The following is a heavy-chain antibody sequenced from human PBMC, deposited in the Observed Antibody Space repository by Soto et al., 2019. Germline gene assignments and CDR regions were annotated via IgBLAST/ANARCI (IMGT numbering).Heavy chain of an antibody. J-gene: IGHJ4*02. D-gene: IGHD2-15*01. Sequence: QMQLQESGPGLVKPSQTLSLTCTVSGGSIRSGGHYWTRIRQLPGQGLEWIGYIYYSGRTYYSPSPQSRLTISVDTSQSQFSLRLTSGTAADTAVYYCVVGLEDVVGGQRDYWGQGDLVTVSS. CDR3: VVGLEDVVGGQRDY. CDR2: IYYSGRT. V-gene: IGHV4-31*03. CDR1: GGSIRSGGHY.